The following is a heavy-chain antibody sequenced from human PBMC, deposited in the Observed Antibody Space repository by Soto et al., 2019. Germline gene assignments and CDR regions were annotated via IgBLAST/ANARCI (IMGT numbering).Heavy chain of an antibody. CDR3: ARGLRAYYDFWSGYYNWFDP. Sequence: SETLSLTCTVSGGSISSGDYYWSWIRQPPGKGLEWIGYMYYSGSTDYNPSLKSRVTISVDTSKNQFSLRLSSVTAADTAVYYCARGLRAYYDFWSGYYNWFDPWGQGTLVTVSS. J-gene: IGHJ5*02. V-gene: IGHV4-30-4*01. CDR1: GGSISSGDYY. D-gene: IGHD3-3*01. CDR2: MYYSGST.